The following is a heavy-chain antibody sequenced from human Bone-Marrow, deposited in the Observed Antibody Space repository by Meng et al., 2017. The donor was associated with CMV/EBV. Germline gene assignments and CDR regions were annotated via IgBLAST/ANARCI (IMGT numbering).Heavy chain of an antibody. CDR1: GDSVSSNSAA. D-gene: IGHD3-3*01. Sequence: SQTLSLTCAISGDSVSSNSAAWNWIRQSPSRGLEWLGRTYYRSKWYNDYAVSVKSRITINPDTSKNQFSLQLNSVTPEDTAVYYCARAPITDFWSGYYLQSYNWFDPWGQATLVTFSS. J-gene: IGHJ5*02. CDR2: TYYRSKWYN. CDR3: ARAPITDFWSGYYLQSYNWFDP. V-gene: IGHV6-1*01.